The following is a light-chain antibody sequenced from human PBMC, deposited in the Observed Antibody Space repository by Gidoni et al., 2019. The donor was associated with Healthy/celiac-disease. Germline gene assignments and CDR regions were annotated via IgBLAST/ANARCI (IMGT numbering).Light chain of an antibody. Sequence: DIVMTQSPDSLAVSLGERATINCKSSQSVLYSSTNKNYLAWYQQKPGQPPKLLICWASTRESGVPDRCSGSGSGTDFTLTISSLQAEDVAVYYCQQYYSTPLTFGGGTKVEIK. CDR2: WAS. J-gene: IGKJ4*01. V-gene: IGKV4-1*01. CDR3: QQYYSTPLT. CDR1: QSVLYSSTNKNY.